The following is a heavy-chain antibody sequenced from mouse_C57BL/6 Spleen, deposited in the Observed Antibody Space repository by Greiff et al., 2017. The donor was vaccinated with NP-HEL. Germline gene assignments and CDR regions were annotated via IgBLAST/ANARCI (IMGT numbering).Heavy chain of an antibody. CDR1: GYTFTSYW. D-gene: IGHD3-1*01. CDR3: ARTSSSWFSY. Sequence: QVQLQQPGTELVKPGASVKLSCKASGYTFTSYWMYWVKQRPGKGLEWIGNINTSNGGTNYNEKLKSKATLTIYKSSSTPYMQLSSLTSEDSAVYYCARTSSSWFSYWGHAPLVTVST. V-gene: IGHV1-53*01. J-gene: IGHJ3*01. CDR2: INTSNGGT.